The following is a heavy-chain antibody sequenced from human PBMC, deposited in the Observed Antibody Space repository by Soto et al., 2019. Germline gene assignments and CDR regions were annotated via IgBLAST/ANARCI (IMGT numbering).Heavy chain of an antibody. D-gene: IGHD3-3*01. Sequence: PGGSLRLSCEVSGFNFGDYAMHWVRQAPGKGLEWVAVIAYDGSNKYYGDSVKGRFTISRDNSKNMVYLQMNNLRPEDTAVYYCAKGGEGFWVLIYYYMDVWGKGTMVTVSS. CDR1: GFNFGDYA. CDR2: IAYDGSNK. CDR3: AKGGEGFWVLIYYYMDV. J-gene: IGHJ6*03. V-gene: IGHV3-30*18.